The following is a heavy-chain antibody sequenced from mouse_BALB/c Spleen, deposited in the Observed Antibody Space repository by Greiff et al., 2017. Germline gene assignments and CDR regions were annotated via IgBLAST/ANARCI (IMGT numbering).Heavy chain of an antibody. J-gene: IGHJ2*01. V-gene: IGHV5-6-3*01. CDR2: INSNGGST. Sequence: EVMLVESGGGLVQPGGSLKLSCAASGFTFSSYGMSWVRQTPDKRLELVATINSNGGSTYYPDSVKGRFTISRDNAKNTLYLQMSSLKSEDTAMYYCARQGGSSTVGGWDDWGQGTTLTVSS. D-gene: IGHD1-1*01. CDR1: GFTFSSYG. CDR3: ARQGGSSTVGGWDD.